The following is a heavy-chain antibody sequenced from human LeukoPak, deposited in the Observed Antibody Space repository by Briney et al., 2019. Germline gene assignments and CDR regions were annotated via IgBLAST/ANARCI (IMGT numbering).Heavy chain of an antibody. J-gene: IGHJ4*02. Sequence: GGSLRLSCAASGFTASSNYMSWVRQAPGKGLEWVSIIYSGGSTYYADSVKGRFTISRDNSKNTLYLQMNSLRAGDTAVYYCARGSGWYGNYWGQGTLVTVSS. D-gene: IGHD6-19*01. V-gene: IGHV3-66*01. CDR2: IYSGGST. CDR1: GFTASSNY. CDR3: ARGSGWYGNY.